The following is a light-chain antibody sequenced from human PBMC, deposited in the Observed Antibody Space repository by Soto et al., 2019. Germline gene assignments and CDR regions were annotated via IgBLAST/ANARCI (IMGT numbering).Light chain of an antibody. CDR3: KEYDPLPLT. CDR2: DAS. CDR1: QDISNY. Sequence: DIQMTHSPSSLSASVRDRVTITCQASQDISNYLNWYQQKEGKAPKLLIYDASNLETGVPSRFSGSASGKDFSLTISSLQPEDIGTHYCKEYDPLPLTFGRGHKVEIX. V-gene: IGKV1-33*01. J-gene: IGKJ4*01.